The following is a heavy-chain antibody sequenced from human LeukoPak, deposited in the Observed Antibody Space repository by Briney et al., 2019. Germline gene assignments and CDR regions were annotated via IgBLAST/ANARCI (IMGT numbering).Heavy chain of an antibody. J-gene: IGHJ3*02. D-gene: IGHD3-10*01. CDR3: ARAWFGELLRAFDI. CDR1: GGSISSGDYY. V-gene: IGHV4-30-4*01. CDR2: IYYSGST. Sequence: SETLSLTCTVSGGSISSGDYYWSWIRQHPGKGLEWIGYIYYSGSTRYNPSLKSRVIISVDTSKNQFSLNLSSVTAADTAVYYCARAWFGELLRAFDIWGQGTMVTVSS.